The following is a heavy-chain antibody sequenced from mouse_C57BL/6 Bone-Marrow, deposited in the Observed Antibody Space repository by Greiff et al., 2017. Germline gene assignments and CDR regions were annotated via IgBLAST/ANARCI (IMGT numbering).Heavy chain of an antibody. J-gene: IGHJ4*01. CDR2: IRSKSNNYAT. Sequence: EVQLVESGGGLVQPKGSLKLSCAASGFSFNTYAMNWVRQAPGKGLEWVARIRSKSNNYATYYADSVKDRFTISRDDSESMLYLKMNNLKTEDTAMYYCVRFLYGYYYAMDYWGQGTSVTVSS. CDR1: GFSFNTYA. D-gene: IGHD2-2*01. V-gene: IGHV10-1*01. CDR3: VRFLYGYYYAMDY.